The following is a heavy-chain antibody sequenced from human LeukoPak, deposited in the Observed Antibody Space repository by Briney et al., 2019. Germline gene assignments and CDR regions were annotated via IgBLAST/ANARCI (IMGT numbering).Heavy chain of an antibody. CDR2: IYYSGST. V-gene: IGHV4-61*01. D-gene: IGHD3-10*01. CDR1: GGSVSSGSYY. CDR3: ARVLPDPGEFDY. J-gene: IGHJ4*02. Sequence: PSETLSLTCTVSGGSVSSGSYYWSWIRQPPGKGLEWIGYIYYSGSTNYNPSLKSRVPISVDPPKTQFSLKLRSVTAADTAVYYCARVLPDPGEFDYWGQGTLVTVSS.